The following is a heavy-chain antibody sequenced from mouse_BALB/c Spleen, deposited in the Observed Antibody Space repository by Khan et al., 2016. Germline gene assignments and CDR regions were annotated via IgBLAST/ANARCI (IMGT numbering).Heavy chain of an antibody. CDR1: GYSITSIYS. CDR2: KPSSGST. J-gene: IGHJ1*01. Sequence: EVQLQESGPDLVKPSQSLSLTCTVTGYSITSIYSWHWNRQFPGNKLEWMDYKPSSGSTNYNPSLKSRISITRDTSKNPSFLQLNSVTTEDTATDYGASGNYYVNSWDCEVGGAGTTVTFSS. D-gene: IGHD1-1*01. V-gene: IGHV3-1*02. CDR3: ASGNYYVNSWDCEV.